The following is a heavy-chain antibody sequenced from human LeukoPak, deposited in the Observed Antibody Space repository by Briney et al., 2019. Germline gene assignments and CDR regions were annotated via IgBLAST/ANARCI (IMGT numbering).Heavy chain of an antibody. Sequence: GGSLRLSCAASGFTFSSYSMNWVRQAPGRGLEWVSSISSSSSYIYYADSVKGRFTISRDNAKDSLYLQMNSLRAEDTAVYYCARVGWFGDPTRGGAFDIWGQGTMVTVSS. CDR1: GFTFSSYS. D-gene: IGHD3-10*01. CDR3: ARVGWFGDPTRGGAFDI. J-gene: IGHJ3*02. V-gene: IGHV3-21*01. CDR2: ISSSSSYI.